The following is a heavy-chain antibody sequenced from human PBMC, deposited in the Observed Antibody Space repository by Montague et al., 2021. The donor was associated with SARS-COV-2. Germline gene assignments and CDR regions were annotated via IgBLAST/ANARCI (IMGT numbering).Heavy chain of an antibody. CDR1: GASISSYY. Sequence: SETLSLTCTVPGASISSYYWSWIRQHPGKALECIGYLYYGGSTNYNPSLKSRVTISVDTSKNQFSLKLSSVTAADTAVYYCARGFDYWGQGTLVTVSS. J-gene: IGHJ4*02. CDR2: LYYGGST. V-gene: IGHV4-59*01. CDR3: ARGFDY.